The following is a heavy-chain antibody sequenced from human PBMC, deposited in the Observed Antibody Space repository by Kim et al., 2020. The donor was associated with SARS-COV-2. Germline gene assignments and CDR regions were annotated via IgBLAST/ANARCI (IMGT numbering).Heavy chain of an antibody. CDR3: ASTSSTSFDY. CDR1: GGSIRSYY. CDR2: IYYSGST. V-gene: IGHV4-59*01. D-gene: IGHD2-2*01. Sequence: SETLSLTCTVSGGSIRSYYWSWIRQPPGKGLEWIGYIYYSGSTNYNPSLKSRVTISVDTSKNQFSLKLSSVTAADTAVYYCASTSSTSFDYWGQGTLVTVSS. J-gene: IGHJ4*02.